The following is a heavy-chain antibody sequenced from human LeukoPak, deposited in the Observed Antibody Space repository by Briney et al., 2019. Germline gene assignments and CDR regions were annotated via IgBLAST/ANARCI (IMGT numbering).Heavy chain of an antibody. CDR1: GVTFNTHA. J-gene: IGHJ4*02. CDR2: VSYDGSTR. V-gene: IGHV3-30-3*01. Sequence: PGGSLRLSCAASGVTFNTHAFHWVRQAPGKGLEWVAVVSYDGSTRYHADSVRGRLTISRDNSKNTVFLQMSGVRTEDTALYYCAIAGYSDYGGGLAYWGQGTLVTVSS. D-gene: IGHD4-11*01. CDR3: AIAGYSDYGGGLAY.